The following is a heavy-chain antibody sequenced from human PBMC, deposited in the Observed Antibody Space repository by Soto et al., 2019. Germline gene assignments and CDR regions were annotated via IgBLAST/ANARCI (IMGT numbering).Heavy chain of an antibody. Sequence: SVKVSCKASGGTFSSYAISWVRQAPGQGLEWMGGIIPIFGTANYAQKFQGRVTITADECTSTAYMELSSLRSEDTAVYYCARDQLSYYYYSSGYYDWGQGTLVTVSS. CDR1: GGTFSSYA. CDR3: ARDQLSYYYYSSGYYD. CDR2: IIPIFGTA. J-gene: IGHJ4*02. V-gene: IGHV1-69*13. D-gene: IGHD3-22*01.